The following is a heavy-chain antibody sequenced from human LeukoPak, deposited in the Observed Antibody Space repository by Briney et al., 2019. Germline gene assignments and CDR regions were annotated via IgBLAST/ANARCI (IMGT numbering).Heavy chain of an antibody. J-gene: IGHJ4*02. CDR3: ARGVYCSSTSCSKRNGWALGY. CDR2: ISGSXGST. CDR1: GLTFSSYA. Sequence: GGSLRLSCAASGLTFSSYAMSWVRQAPGXXXEWVSAISGSXGSTYYADSVKGRFTISRDNSKNTLYLQMNSLRAEDTAVYYCARGVYCSSTSCSKRNGWALGYWGQGTLVTVSS. D-gene: IGHD2-2*01. V-gene: IGHV3-23*01.